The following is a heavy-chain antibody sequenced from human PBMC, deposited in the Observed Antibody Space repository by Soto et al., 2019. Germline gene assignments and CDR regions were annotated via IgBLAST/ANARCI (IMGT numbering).Heavy chain of an antibody. CDR2: INPNSGGT. CDR3: ARDRITMVRGVSPNWFDP. V-gene: IGHV1-2*04. D-gene: IGHD3-10*01. J-gene: IGHJ5*02. CDR1: GYTFTGYY. Sequence: QVQLVQSGAEVKKPGASVKVSCKASGYTFTGYYMHWVRQAPGQGLEWMGWINPNSGGTNYAQKFQGWVTMTRDTSISTAYMELSRLRSDDTALYYCARDRITMVRGVSPNWFDPWGQGTLVTVSS.